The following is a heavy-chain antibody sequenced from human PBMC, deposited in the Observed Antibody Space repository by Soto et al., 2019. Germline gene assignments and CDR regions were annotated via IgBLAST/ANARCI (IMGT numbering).Heavy chain of an antibody. CDR2: IYYSGST. CDR3: ARDNCGGDCYSNWFDP. V-gene: IGHV4-59*01. CDR1: GGSISSYY. Sequence: SETLSLTCTVSGGSISSYYWSWIRQPPGKGLEWIGYIYYSGSTNYNPSLKSRVTISVDTSKNQFSLKLSSVTAADTAVYYCARDNCGGDCYSNWFDPWGQGTLVTVSS. D-gene: IGHD2-21*02. J-gene: IGHJ5*02.